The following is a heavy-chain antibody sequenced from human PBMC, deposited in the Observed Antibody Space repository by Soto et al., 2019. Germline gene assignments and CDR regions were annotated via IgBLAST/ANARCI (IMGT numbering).Heavy chain of an antibody. CDR3: ARIYCSRNSCHINGMDI. Sequence: PSETLSLTFAVSGYPITTGYSWCWIRQPPGRGLEWIGTLHHSGTTYYNTSLKTRVTISLDTSKNQFSLKLSPVNDADTAVYYCARIYCSRNSCHINGMDIWGQGTTVTVSS. J-gene: IGHJ6*02. CDR1: GYPITTGYS. V-gene: IGHV4-38-2*01. D-gene: IGHD2-2*02. CDR2: LHHSGTT.